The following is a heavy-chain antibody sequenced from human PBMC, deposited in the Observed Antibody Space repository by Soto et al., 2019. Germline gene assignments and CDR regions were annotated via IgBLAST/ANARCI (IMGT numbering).Heavy chain of an antibody. D-gene: IGHD3-16*01. CDR1: GGSISTFSYY. Sequence: SETLSLTCSVSGGSISTFSYYWGWIRQPPGKGLEWIGTGFYSGDTYYNPSLRSRVTISVDTSKNQFSLKLNSVTGAGTAVYFCARGDRENSYYYYMDVWGKGTTVTVSS. V-gene: IGHV4-39*01. J-gene: IGHJ6*03. CDR2: GFYSGDT. CDR3: ARGDRENSYYYYMDV.